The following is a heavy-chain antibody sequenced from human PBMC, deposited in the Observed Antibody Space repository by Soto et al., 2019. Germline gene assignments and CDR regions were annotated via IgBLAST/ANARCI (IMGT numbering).Heavy chain of an antibody. CDR3: ARGSGGSSYYYDGMDV. CDR1: GGTFSSYA. Sequence: QVQLVQSGAEVKKPGSSVKVSCKASGGTFSSYAINWVRQAPGQGLEWMGGIIPIFGTANYAQKFKGRVTITADEPTRRAYMELSSLRSEDTAVYYCARGSGGSSYYYDGMDVRGQGTTVTVSS. CDR2: IIPIFGTA. V-gene: IGHV1-69*12. J-gene: IGHJ6*02. D-gene: IGHD2-15*01.